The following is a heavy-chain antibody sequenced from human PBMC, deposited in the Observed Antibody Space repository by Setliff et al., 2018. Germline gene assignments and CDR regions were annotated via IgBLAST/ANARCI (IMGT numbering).Heavy chain of an antibody. CDR3: AKRALYDGSAVWAFDI. J-gene: IGHJ3*02. D-gene: IGHD3-22*01. V-gene: IGHV3-30*06. CDR1: GFSFRNYG. Sequence: GGSLRLSCAASGFSFRNYGMHWVRQAPGKGLEWVAVIAYDGINKYYADSVRGRFTISRDNSKNTLYLQMNSLRAEDTAVYYCAKRALYDGSAVWAFDIWGQGTMVTVSS. CDR2: IAYDGINK.